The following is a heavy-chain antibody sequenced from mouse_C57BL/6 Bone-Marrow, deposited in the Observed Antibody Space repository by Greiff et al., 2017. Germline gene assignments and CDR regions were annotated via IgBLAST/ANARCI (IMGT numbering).Heavy chain of an antibody. CDR3: ARGYDYDYAMDY. J-gene: IGHJ4*01. D-gene: IGHD2-4*01. V-gene: IGHV1-39*01. Sequence: EVKLQESGPELVKPGASVKISCKASGYSFTDYNMNWVKQSNGKSLEWIGVINPNYGPTSYNQKFKGKATLTVDQSSSTAYMQLNSLTSEDSAVYYCARGYDYDYAMDYWGQGTSVTVSS. CDR2: INPNYGPT. CDR1: GYSFTDYN.